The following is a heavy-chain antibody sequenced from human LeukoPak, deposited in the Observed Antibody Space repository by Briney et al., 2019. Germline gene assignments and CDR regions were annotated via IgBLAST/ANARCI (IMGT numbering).Heavy chain of an antibody. D-gene: IGHD3-9*01. V-gene: IGHV4-39*01. Sequence: SETLSLTCTVSGGSISSSSYYWGWIRQPPGKGLEWIGSIYYSGSTYYSPSLKSRVTISVDTSKNQFSLKLSSVTAADTAVYYCARLNVLRYFDWSSGNYYYMDVWGKGTTVTVSS. CDR3: ARLNVLRYFDWSSGNYYYMDV. CDR1: GGSISSSSYY. CDR2: IYYSGST. J-gene: IGHJ6*03.